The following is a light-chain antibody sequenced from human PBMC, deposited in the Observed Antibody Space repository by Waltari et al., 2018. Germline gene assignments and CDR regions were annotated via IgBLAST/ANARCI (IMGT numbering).Light chain of an antibody. CDR2: EVT. CDR3: CSYAGSSTSV. Sequence: QSALTPPASLSGSPGQSITISCTGTSSDVGSYNLVSWYQQYPGKAPTLIIYEVTKRPSGVSGRFSGSKSGNTASLTISGLQPEDEADYYCCSYAGSSTSVFGTGTKVTVL. J-gene: IGLJ1*01. V-gene: IGLV2-23*02. CDR1: SSDVGSYNL.